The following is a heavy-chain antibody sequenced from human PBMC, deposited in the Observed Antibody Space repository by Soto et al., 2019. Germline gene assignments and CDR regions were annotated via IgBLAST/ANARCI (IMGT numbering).Heavy chain of an antibody. CDR1: GGSITSADPY. D-gene: IGHD2-2*01. CDR2: IYHRRNT. J-gene: IGHJ4*02. CDR3: ARDHPTNYFDY. V-gene: IGHV4-30-4*08. Sequence: SETLSLTCSVSGGSITSADPYCSWLREPRGKGRDWMGYIYHRRNTHYNPSLKSRITISIDTSTNRVSLNLTSVTAADTAGYYCARDHPTNYFDYWGQGTLVTVSS.